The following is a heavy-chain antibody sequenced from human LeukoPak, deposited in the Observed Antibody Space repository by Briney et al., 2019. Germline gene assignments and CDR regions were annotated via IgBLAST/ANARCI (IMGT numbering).Heavy chain of an antibody. D-gene: IGHD6-13*01. CDR1: GFTFSSYS. Sequence: GGSLRLSCAASGFTFSSYSMNWVRQAPGKGLEWVSSISSSSSYIYYADSVKGRFTISRDNAKNSLYLQMNSLRAEDTAVYYCARIAAAGGYYYYMGVWGKGTTVTVSS. J-gene: IGHJ6*03. CDR2: ISSSSSYI. CDR3: ARIAAAGGYYYYMGV. V-gene: IGHV3-21*01.